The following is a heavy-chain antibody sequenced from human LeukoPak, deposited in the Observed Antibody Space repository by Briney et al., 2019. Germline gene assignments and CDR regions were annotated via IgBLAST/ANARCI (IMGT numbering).Heavy chain of an antibody. Sequence: GGSLRPSCVGIGFIFKSQDMNWVRQAPGKGLEWVSSISGSGTTAWYADAVKGRFTISRDNSKNTLSLQMNSLRAEDTAVYYCTRNMGLDSWGQGTLVTVST. J-gene: IGHJ4*02. CDR2: ISGSGTTA. D-gene: IGHD2/OR15-2a*01. V-gene: IGHV3-23*01. CDR1: GFIFKSQD. CDR3: TRNMGLDS.